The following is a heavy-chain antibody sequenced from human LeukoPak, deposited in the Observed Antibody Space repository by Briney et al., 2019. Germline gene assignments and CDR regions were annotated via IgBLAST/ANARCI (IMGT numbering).Heavy chain of an antibody. CDR3: ANHRVYSGSDSMDV. D-gene: IGHD1-26*01. CDR2: YGNSA. CDR1: GFTFSRYA. Sequence: GRTLRLSCAASGFTFSRYAMSWVRQAPGKGLEWVSAYGNSAHYAASVRGRFTISRDNSTHTLSLQMNSLRADDTAVYYCANHRVYSGSDSMDVWGQETTVIASS. V-gene: IGHV3-23*01. J-gene: IGHJ6*02.